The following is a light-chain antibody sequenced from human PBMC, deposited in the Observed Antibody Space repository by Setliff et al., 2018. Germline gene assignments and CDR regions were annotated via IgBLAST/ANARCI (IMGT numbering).Light chain of an antibody. Sequence: QSVLTQPPSASGSTGQSVTISCTGASSDVGGYNDVFRYNYVSWYQQYPGKAPKLLISEVTKRPSGVPDRFSGSKSGNTASLTVSGLQAEDEADYYCSSYAGGNNFGVFATGTKVTVL. CDR2: EVT. CDR1: SSDVGGYNDVFRYNY. CDR3: SSYAGGNNFGV. J-gene: IGLJ1*01. V-gene: IGLV2-8*01.